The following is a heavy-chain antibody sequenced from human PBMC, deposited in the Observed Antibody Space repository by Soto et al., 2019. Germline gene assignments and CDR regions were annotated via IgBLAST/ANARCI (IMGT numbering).Heavy chain of an antibody. CDR2: IYYSGST. V-gene: IGHV4-59*01. CDR1: GGSISSYY. Sequence: SETLSLTCTVSGGSISSYYWSWIRQPPGKGLEWIGYIYYSGSTIYNPSLKSRVTISVDTSKNQFSLKLSSVTAADTAVYYCARQVYGDYVSYYYYMDVWGKGTTVTVSS. CDR3: ARQVYGDYVSYYYYMDV. J-gene: IGHJ6*03. D-gene: IGHD4-17*01.